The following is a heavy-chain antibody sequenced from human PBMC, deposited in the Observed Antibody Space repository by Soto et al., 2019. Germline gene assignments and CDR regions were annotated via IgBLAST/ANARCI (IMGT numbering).Heavy chain of an antibody. J-gene: IGHJ4*02. D-gene: IGHD6-6*01. Sequence: GGSLRLSCAASGFTFTRYSMNWVRQAPGKGLEWVSSISSTTNYIYYADSMKGRFTVSRDNAKNSVYLEMNSLSAEDTAVYYCARESEYRTSNFDYWGQGTLVTVSS. V-gene: IGHV3-21*01. CDR3: ARESEYRTSNFDY. CDR1: GFTFTRYS. CDR2: ISSTTNYI.